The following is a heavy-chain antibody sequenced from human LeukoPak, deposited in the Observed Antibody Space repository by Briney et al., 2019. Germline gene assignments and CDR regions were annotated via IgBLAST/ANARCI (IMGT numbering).Heavy chain of an antibody. CDR2: ISGSGGST. Sequence: GGSLRLSCAASGFTFSSYAMSWVRQAPGKGLEWVSGISGSGGSTYYADSVKGRFTISRDNGKNSLYLQMNSLRAEDTAVYYCASQLGDASDIWGQGTMVTVSS. V-gene: IGHV3-23*01. D-gene: IGHD6-13*01. CDR3: ASQLGDASDI. CDR1: GFTFSSYA. J-gene: IGHJ3*02.